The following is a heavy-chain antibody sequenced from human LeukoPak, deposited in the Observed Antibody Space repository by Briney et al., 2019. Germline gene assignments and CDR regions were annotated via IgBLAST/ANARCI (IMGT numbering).Heavy chain of an antibody. V-gene: IGHV3-48*03. CDR2: ISSGGSTI. J-gene: IGHJ4*02. D-gene: IGHD3-10*01. Sequence: PGGSLRLSCAASGFIFSSYEMNWVRQAPGKGLEWVSYISSGGSTIYYADPVKGRFTISRDNAKNSLYLQMNSLRAEDTAVYYCARVGWFGGFYFDYWGQGILVTVSS. CDR1: GFIFSSYE. CDR3: ARVGWFGGFYFDY.